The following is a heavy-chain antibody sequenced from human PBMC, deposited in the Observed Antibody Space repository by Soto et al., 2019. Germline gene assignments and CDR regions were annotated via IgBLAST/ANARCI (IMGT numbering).Heavy chain of an antibody. CDR2: IHFSGST. J-gene: IGHJ4*02. V-gene: IGHV4-31*03. Sequence: QVQLQESGPGLAKPSQTLSLTCTVSGGSINSGAYYCNWIRQHPGKGLQWIGYIHFSGSTYYNPSIKSRVALSTDTSNNQFSLRLSSVTAADTAVYYCARDQGLSYFDSWVQGALVTVSS. CDR1: GGSINSGAYY. CDR3: ARDQGLSYFDS.